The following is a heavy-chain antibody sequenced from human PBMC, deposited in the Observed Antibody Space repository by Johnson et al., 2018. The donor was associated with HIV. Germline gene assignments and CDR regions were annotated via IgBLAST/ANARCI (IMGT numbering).Heavy chain of an antibody. CDR1: GFTFSSYG. CDR2: IRYDGSNK. Sequence: QVQLVESGGGMVQPGRSLRLSCAASGFTFSSYGMHWVRQAPGKGLEWVAFIRYDGSNKYYVDSVKGRFTISRDNAKNSLYLQMNSLRAEDTAMYYCARDLRVGAIDAFDLWGQGTMVTVAS. J-gene: IGHJ3*01. V-gene: IGHV3-33*01. D-gene: IGHD1-26*01. CDR3: ARDLRVGAIDAFDL.